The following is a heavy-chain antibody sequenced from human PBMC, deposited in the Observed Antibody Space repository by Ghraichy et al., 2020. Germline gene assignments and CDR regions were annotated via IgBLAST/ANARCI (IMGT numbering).Heavy chain of an antibody. D-gene: IGHD3-22*01. CDR3: ARTPPGVVITDYYYYYMDV. CDR1: GYTFTSYG. CDR2: ISAYNGNT. V-gene: IGHV1-18*01. J-gene: IGHJ6*03. Sequence: ASVKVSCKASGYTFTSYGISWVRQAPGQGLEWMGWISAYNGNTNYAQKLQGRVTMTTDTSTSTAYMELRSLRSDDTAVYYCARTPPGVVITDYYYYYMDVWGKGTTVTVSS.